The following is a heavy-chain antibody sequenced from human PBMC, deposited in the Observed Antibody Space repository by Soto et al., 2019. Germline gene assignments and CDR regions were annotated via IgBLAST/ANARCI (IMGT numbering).Heavy chain of an antibody. V-gene: IGHV1-69*01. Sequence: QMQLVQSGAEVKKPGSSVRVSCKASGGTFSRYAINWVRQAPGHGLEWMGGTIPLFGTPNYAQKFRGRVTITADESASTAHMELRSLTSDDTAVYYCARNYGHDCGGGDCYFYFWGQGTLVTVSS. J-gene: IGHJ4*02. CDR3: ARNYGHDCGGGDCYFYF. CDR1: GGTFSRYA. CDR2: TIPLFGTP. D-gene: IGHD5-12*01.